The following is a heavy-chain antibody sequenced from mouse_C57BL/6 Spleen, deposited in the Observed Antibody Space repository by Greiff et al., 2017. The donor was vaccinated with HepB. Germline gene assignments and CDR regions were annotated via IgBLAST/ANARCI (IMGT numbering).Heavy chain of an antibody. Sequence: VKLQQPGAELVRPGSSVKLSCKASGYTFTSYWMDWVKQRPGQGLEWIGNIYPSDSETHYNQKFKDKATLTVDKSSSTAYMQLSSLTSEDSAVYYCARICDYDGGVFAYWGQGTLVTVSA. V-gene: IGHV1-61*01. CDR3: ARICDYDGGVFAY. CDR2: IYPSDSET. CDR1: GYTFTSYW. D-gene: IGHD2-4*01. J-gene: IGHJ3*01.